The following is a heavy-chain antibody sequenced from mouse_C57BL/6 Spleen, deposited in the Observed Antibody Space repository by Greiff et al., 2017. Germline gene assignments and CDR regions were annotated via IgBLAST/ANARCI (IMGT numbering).Heavy chain of an antibody. J-gene: IGHJ4*01. Sequence: VQLQQPGAELVKPGASVKLSCKASGYTFPSYWMPWVKQRPGRGLEWIGRIDPNSGGTKYNEKFKSKATLTVDKPSSTAYTQLSSLTSEDSAVDGCARDPVCGNYAMDYWGQGTSVTVSS. CDR1: GYTFPSYW. D-gene: IGHD1-1*02. V-gene: IGHV1-72*01. CDR3: ARDPVCGNYAMDY. CDR2: IDPNSGGT.